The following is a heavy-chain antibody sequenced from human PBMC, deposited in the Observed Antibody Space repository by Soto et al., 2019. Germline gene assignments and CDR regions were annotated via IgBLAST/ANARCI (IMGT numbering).Heavy chain of an antibody. V-gene: IGHV4-30-4*01. CDR2: IYYSGST. Sequence: SETLSLTCTVSGDSISSGDYYWSWIRQPPGKGLEWIGYIYYSGSTYYNPSLKSRVTMSVDTSKNQFSLNLSSVTAADTAVYYCVRDLYYDGSGYGFDYWGQGTLVTVSS. J-gene: IGHJ4*02. D-gene: IGHD3-22*01. CDR1: GDSISSGDYY. CDR3: VRDLYYDGSGYGFDY.